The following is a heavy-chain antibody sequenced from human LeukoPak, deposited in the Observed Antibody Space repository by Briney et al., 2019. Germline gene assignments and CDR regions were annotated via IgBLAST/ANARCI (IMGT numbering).Heavy chain of an antibody. CDR1: GFPFSSYA. CDR3: ARGATRRFYHHDY. J-gene: IGHJ4*02. CDR2: IYSGGST. D-gene: IGHD1-26*01. Sequence: HAGGSLRLSCAASGFPFSSYALSWVRQAPGKGLEWVSVIYSGGSTYYADSVKGRFTISRDNSKNTLYLQMNSLRAEDTAVYYCARGATRRFYHHDYWGQGTLVTVSS. V-gene: IGHV3-66*01.